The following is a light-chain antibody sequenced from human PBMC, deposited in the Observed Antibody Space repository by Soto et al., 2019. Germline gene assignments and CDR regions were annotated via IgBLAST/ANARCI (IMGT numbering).Light chain of an antibody. CDR3: GSYTITTV. CDR1: SSDVGGYNY. J-gene: IGLJ1*01. V-gene: IGLV2-14*01. Sequence: QSALTQPASVSGSPGQSITISCTGTSSDVGGYNYVSWYQQHPGKAPKLMIYNVNNRPSGVSNRFSGSKSGNTASLTISGLQAVDEADYYCGSYTITTVFGTGTKVTVL. CDR2: NVN.